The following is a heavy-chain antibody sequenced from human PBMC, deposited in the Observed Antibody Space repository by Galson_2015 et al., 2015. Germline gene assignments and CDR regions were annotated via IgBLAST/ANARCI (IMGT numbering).Heavy chain of an antibody. V-gene: IGHV4-59*01. D-gene: IGHD1-26*01. Sequence: YYWSWIRQPPGKGLEWIGYIYYSESTNYNPSLKSRVTISVDTSKNEFSLKLSSVTAADTAVYYCARDRGGATRSPDYWGQGTLVTVSS. CDR3: ARDRGGATRSPDY. CDR2: IYYSEST. J-gene: IGHJ4*02. CDR1: YY.